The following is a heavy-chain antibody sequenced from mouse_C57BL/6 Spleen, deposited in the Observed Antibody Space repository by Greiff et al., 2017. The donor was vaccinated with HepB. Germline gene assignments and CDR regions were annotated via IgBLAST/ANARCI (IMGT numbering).Heavy chain of an antibody. V-gene: IGHV1-7*01. CDR1: GYTFTSYW. J-gene: IGHJ4*01. D-gene: IGHD1-1*01. CDR3: ARIYYGSSYPPYAMDY. CDR2: INPSSGYT. Sequence: VQLQQSGAELAKPGASVKLSCKASGYTFTSYWMHWVKQRPGQGLEWIGYINPSSGYTKYNQKFKDKATLTADKSSSTAYMQLSSLTYEDSAVYYCARIYYGSSYPPYAMDYWGQGTSVTVSS.